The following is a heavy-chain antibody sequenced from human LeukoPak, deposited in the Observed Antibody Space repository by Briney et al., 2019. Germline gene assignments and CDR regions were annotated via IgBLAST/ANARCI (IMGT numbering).Heavy chain of an antibody. Sequence: NPSETLSLTCTVSGGSISSSSCYWGWVRQPPGKGLEWIGSIYYSGSTYYNPSLKSRVTISVDTSKNQFSLKLSSVIAADTAVYYCATQEWELLALDYWGQGTLVTVSS. CDR3: ATQEWELLALDY. J-gene: IGHJ4*02. CDR2: IYYSGST. D-gene: IGHD1-26*01. V-gene: IGHV4-39*01. CDR1: GGSISSSSCY.